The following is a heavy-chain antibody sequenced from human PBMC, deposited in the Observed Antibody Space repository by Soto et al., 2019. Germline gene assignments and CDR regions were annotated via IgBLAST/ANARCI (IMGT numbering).Heavy chain of an antibody. V-gene: IGHV3-21*01. D-gene: IGHD3-10*01. CDR3: ARNTYYYGSGSYYH. CDR2: ISSSSSYI. Sequence: EVQLVESGGGLVKPGGSLRLSCAASGFTFSSYSMNWVRQAPGKGLEWVSSISSSSSYIYYADSVKGRFTISRDNDKNALYLQMNILRAEDSAVYYCARNTYYYGSGSYYHWGQGSLVTVCS. CDR1: GFTFSSYS. J-gene: IGHJ5*02.